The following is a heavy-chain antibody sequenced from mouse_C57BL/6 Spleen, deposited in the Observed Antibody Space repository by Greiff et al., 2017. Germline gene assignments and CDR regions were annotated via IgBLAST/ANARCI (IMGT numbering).Heavy chain of an antibody. D-gene: IGHD2-1*01. CDR3: ARHEDGGNYVRGAMDY. V-gene: IGHV1-62-2*01. CDR1: GYTFTEYT. Sequence: QVQLQQSGAELVKPGASVKLSCKASGYTFTEYTIHWVKQRSGQGLEWIGWFYPGSVSIKYNEKFKDKATLTADKSSSTVYMELSRLTSEDSAVYFCARHEDGGNYVRGAMDYWGQGTSVTVSA. J-gene: IGHJ4*01. CDR2: FYPGSVSI.